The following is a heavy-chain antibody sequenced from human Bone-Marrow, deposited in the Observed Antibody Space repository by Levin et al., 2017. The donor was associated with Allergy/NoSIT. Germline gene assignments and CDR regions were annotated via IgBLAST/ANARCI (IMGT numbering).Heavy chain of an antibody. CDR3: ARDFSTVTPYGDPVGYNYYTDV. J-gene: IGHJ6*03. V-gene: IGHV3-33*01. D-gene: IGHD4-17*01. Sequence: LSLTCAASGFTFSSYGMHWVRQAPGKGLEWVAVIWYDGSNKYYADSVKGRFTISRDNSKNTLYLQMNSLRAEDTAVYYCARDFSTVTPYGDPVGYNYYTDVWGKGTTVTVPS. CDR2: IWYDGSNK. CDR1: GFTFSSYG.